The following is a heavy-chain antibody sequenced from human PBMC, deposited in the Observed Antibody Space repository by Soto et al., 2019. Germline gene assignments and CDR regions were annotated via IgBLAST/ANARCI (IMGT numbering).Heavy chain of an antibody. J-gene: IGHJ4*02. CDR2: IYYSGST. V-gene: IGHV4-59*01. CDR3: AGNSSGYYFGY. D-gene: IGHD3-22*01. CDR1: GGSISSYY. Sequence: ETLSLTCPVSGGSISSYYWSWIRQPPGKGLEWIGYIYYSGSTNYNPSLKSRVTISVDTSKNQFSLKLSSVTAADTAVYYCAGNSSGYYFGYWGQGTLVTVYS.